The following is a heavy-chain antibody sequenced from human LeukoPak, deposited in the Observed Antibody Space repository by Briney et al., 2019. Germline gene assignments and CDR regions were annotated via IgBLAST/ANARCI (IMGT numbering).Heavy chain of an antibody. CDR1: GFIFSSYS. D-gene: IGHD1-7*01. Sequence: GGSLRLSCAASGFIFSSYSMNWVRQAPGKGLMWVSRMNGEGTTIDYADSVKGRFTVSRDYAKNTLFLQMNNLRTEDTALYFCATARNFRFEYWGQGSLVIVSA. CDR3: ATARNFRFEY. J-gene: IGHJ4*02. V-gene: IGHV3-74*01. CDR2: MNGEGTTI.